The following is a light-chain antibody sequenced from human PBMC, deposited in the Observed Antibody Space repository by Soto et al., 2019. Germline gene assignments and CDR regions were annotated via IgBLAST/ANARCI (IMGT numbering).Light chain of an antibody. J-gene: IGLJ1*01. V-gene: IGLV2-23*02. CDR2: DVS. CDR3: SLDAGSSIYV. Sequence: QSALTQPASVSGSPGQSITISCTDVGFYGLVSWYQQHPGKVPKLMIYDVSKRPSGVSERFSGSKSGNTAYLTISVLQADDEADYYCSLDAGSSIYVFGTGTKV. CDR1: VGFYGL.